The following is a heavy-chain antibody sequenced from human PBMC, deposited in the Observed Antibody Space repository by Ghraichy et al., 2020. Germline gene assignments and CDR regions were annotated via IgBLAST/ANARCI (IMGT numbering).Heavy chain of an antibody. V-gene: IGHV4-59*01. CDR3: ARGRGSAFYYFLDV. CDR2: VHSSGVV. J-gene: IGHJ6*03. Sequence: SETLSLTCDVSGGSTSGYYWSWVRQTPGKGLEWIGYVHSSGVVAYGPSFKNRVNMSLDTSTDRLSLQLTSVLAADTAVYFCARGRGSAFYYFLDVWGRGTTVTVS. D-gene: IGHD3-16*01. CDR1: GGSTSGYY.